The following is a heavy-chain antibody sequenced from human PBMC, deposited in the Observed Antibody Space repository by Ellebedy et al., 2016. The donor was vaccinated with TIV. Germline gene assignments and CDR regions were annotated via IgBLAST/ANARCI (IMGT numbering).Heavy chain of an antibody. CDR2: ISSSSSSI. CDR3: ARAAPYYYDSSGFWFLGPKNWFDP. CDR1: GFTFSSYS. V-gene: IGHV3-21*01. D-gene: IGHD3-22*01. J-gene: IGHJ5*02. Sequence: GGSLRLXXPASGFTFSSYSMNWVRQAPGKGLEWVSSISSSSSSIYYADSVKGRFTISRDNARNSLYLQINTLRAEDTAVYYCARAAPYYYDSSGFWFLGPKNWFDPWGQGTLVTVSS.